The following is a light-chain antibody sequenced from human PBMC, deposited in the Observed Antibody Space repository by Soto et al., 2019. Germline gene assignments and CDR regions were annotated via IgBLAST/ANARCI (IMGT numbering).Light chain of an antibody. CDR2: AAS. V-gene: IGKV1-39*01. Sequence: DIQMTQSPSTLSASFGVRVTITCRASQSISSYLNWYQQKPGKAPKLLIYAASSLQSGVPSRFSGSGSGTDFTLTISSLQPEDFATYYCQQSYSTLITFGQGTRLEIK. J-gene: IGKJ5*01. CDR1: QSISSY. CDR3: QQSYSTLIT.